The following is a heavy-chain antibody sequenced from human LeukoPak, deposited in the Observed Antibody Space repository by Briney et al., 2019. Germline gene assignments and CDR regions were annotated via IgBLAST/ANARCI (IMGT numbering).Heavy chain of an antibody. CDR1: GYTSTSYY. CDR3: TRPKDSGSHLFLFDY. J-gene: IGHJ4*02. D-gene: IGHD1-26*01. CDR2: INPSDGST. Sequence: ATVKVSCKASGYTSTSYYMHWVRQAPGQGLEWMGIINPSDGSTNYAQKFQGRVTMTRDRSRSTVYLALSSLRSEDTAVYYCTRPKDSGSHLFLFDYWGQGTLVTVSS. V-gene: IGHV1-46*01.